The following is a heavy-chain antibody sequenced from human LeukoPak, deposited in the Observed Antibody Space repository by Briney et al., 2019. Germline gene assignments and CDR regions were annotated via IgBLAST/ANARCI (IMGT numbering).Heavy chain of an antibody. CDR3: ARDDGMIGDY. J-gene: IGHJ4*02. D-gene: IGHD3-22*01. CDR2: IYHSGST. V-gene: IGHV4-30-2*01. Sequence: SQTLSLTCAVSGGSISSGGYSWSWIRQPPGKGLEWIGYIYHSGSTYYNPSLKSRVTISVDTSKNQFSLKLSSVTAADTAVYYCARDDGMIGDYWGQGTLVTVSS. CDR1: GGSISSGGYS.